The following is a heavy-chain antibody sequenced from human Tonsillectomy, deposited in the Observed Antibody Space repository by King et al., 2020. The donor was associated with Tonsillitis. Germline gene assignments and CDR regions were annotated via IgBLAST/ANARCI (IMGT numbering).Heavy chain of an antibody. CDR3: ARERYNWNYDLFEY. Sequence: HVQLQESGPGLVKPSQTLSLTCTVSGGSISSGGYYWRWIRPHPGKGLEWIGYIYYTGSTYYNPSLKSRVTISVDTSKNQFSLKLSSVTAGDTAVYYCARERYNWNYDLFEYWGQGTLVTVSS. CDR1: GGSISSGGYY. V-gene: IGHV4-31*03. J-gene: IGHJ4*02. CDR2: IYYTGST. D-gene: IGHD1-7*01.